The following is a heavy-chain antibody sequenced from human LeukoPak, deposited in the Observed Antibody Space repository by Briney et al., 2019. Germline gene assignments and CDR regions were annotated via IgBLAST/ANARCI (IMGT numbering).Heavy chain of an antibody. Sequence: NPSETLSLTCTVSGGSISSYYWSWIRQPPGKGLEWIGYIYYSGSTYYNPSLKSRVTISVDTSKNQFSLKLSSVTAADTAVYYCARFVLRGSYYFDYWGQGTLVTVSS. D-gene: IGHD3-10*01. J-gene: IGHJ4*02. V-gene: IGHV4-59*04. CDR1: GGSISSYY. CDR3: ARFVLRGSYYFDY. CDR2: IYYSGST.